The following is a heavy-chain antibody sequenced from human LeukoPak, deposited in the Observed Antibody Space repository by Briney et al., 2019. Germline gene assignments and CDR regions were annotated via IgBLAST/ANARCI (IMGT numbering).Heavy chain of an antibody. V-gene: IGHV3-48*01. CDR3: ARLPDYDFWSGYYSLNDY. J-gene: IGHJ4*02. CDR2: ISSSSSTI. Sequence: GRSLRLSCAASGFTFSSYSMNWVRQAPGKGLEWVSYISSSSSTIYYADSVKGRFTISRDNAKNSLYLQMNSLRAEDTAVYYCARLPDYDFWSGYYSLNDYWGQGTLVTVSS. D-gene: IGHD3-3*01. CDR1: GFTFSSYS.